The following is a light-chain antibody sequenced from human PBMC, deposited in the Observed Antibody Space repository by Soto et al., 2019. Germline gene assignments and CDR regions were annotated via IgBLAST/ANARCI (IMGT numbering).Light chain of an antibody. Sequence: EIVLTQSPGTLSLSPGERAILSCRASQSVSSTYLAWYQQKPGQAPRLLIYGASSRATGIPDRFSGSGSGTDFTLTISRLEPEDFAVYYCQHYGSLVLTFGGGTKVEIK. CDR1: QSVSSTY. CDR3: QHYGSLVLT. CDR2: GAS. J-gene: IGKJ4*01. V-gene: IGKV3-20*01.